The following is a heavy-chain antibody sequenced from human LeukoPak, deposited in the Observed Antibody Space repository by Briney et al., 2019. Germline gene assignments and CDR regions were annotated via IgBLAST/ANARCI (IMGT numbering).Heavy chain of an antibody. D-gene: IGHD3-22*01. CDR2: MYHSGST. Sequence: SETLSLTCSVSGYSISSGYYWGWIRQPSGKGLEWIGSMYHSGSTHYNPSLKSRVTISVDTSKNQFSLKLSSVTAADTAVYYCAREGYYDSSGYYYDPNDAFDIWGQGTMVTVSS. V-gene: IGHV4-38-2*02. CDR3: AREGYYDSSGYYYDPNDAFDI. J-gene: IGHJ3*02. CDR1: GYSISSGYY.